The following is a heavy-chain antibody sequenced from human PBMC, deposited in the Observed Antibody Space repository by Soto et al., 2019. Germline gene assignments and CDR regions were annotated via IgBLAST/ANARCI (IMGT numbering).Heavy chain of an antibody. CDR2: ISAYNGNT. V-gene: IGHV1-18*01. Sequence: ASVKVSCKASGYTFTSYGINWVRQAPGQGLEWMGWISAYNGNTHYAQKLQGRVTMTTDTSTSTAYMELRSLRSDDTAVYYCASVQSGYEFAYWGQGTLVTVSS. D-gene: IGHD5-12*01. CDR3: ASVQSGYEFAY. CDR1: GYTFTSYG. J-gene: IGHJ4*02.